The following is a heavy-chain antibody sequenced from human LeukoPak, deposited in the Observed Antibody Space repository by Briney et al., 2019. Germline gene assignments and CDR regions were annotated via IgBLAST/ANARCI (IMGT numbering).Heavy chain of an antibody. CDR1: GGTFSSYA. CDR3: ARGIESRAARPQYYYYMDV. V-gene: IGHV1-69*01. D-gene: IGHD6-6*01. Sequence: SVKVSCKASGGTFSSYAISWVRQAPGQGLEWMGGIIPIFGTANYAQKFQGRVTITADESTSTAYMELSSLRSEDTAVYYCARGIESRAARPQYYYYMDVWGKGTTVTVSS. CDR2: IIPIFGTA. J-gene: IGHJ6*03.